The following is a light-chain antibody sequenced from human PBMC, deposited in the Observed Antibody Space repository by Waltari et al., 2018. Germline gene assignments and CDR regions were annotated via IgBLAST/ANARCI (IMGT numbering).Light chain of an antibody. CDR1: SSDAGNYNL. V-gene: IGLV2-23*02. CDR3: CSYAGLGIYV. Sequence: QSGLTQPASVSGSPGQSITISCTGPSSDAGNYNLFSWNQQYPGKAPKLMVYEVTKRTSGVSDRFSGSKSGNTASLTIYGLQSEDEADYYCCSYAGLGIYVFGTGTKVTVL. J-gene: IGLJ1*01. CDR2: EVT.